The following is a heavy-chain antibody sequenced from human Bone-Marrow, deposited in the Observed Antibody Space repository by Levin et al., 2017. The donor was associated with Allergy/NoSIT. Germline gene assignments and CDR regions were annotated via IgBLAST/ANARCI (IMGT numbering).Heavy chain of an antibody. CDR2: LSPSGST. J-gene: IGHJ6*03. D-gene: IGHD3-16*01. CDR1: DYSISSTYY. V-gene: IGHV4-38-2*01. CDR3: ARVGVTLNGTYYHDYYRDV. Sequence: SETLSLTCAVSDYSISSTYYWGCIRQPPGKGLEWIGNLSPSGSTYYNPSLKSRVTISIDTSKNQFSLRLSCVTAADTAVYYCARVGVTLNGTYYHDYYRDVRGKGTTVTVS.